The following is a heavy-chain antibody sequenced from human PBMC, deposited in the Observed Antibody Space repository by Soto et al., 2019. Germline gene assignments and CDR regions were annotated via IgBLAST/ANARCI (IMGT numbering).Heavy chain of an antibody. CDR2: INHSGST. D-gene: IGHD5-18*01. CDR1: GGSFSGYY. CDR3: ARGGYSYGNYGMDV. J-gene: IGHJ6*02. Sequence: QVQLQQWGAGLLKPSETLSLTCAVYGGSFSGYYWSWIRQPPGKGLEWIGEINHSGSTNYNPSLKSRVTISVDTSKNQFSLKLSSVPAADTAVYYCARGGYSYGNYGMDVWGQGTTVTVSS. V-gene: IGHV4-34*01.